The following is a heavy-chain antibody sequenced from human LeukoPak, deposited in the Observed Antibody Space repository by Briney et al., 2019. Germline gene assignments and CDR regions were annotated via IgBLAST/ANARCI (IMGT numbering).Heavy chain of an antibody. CDR1: GFTFSSYS. V-gene: IGHV3-21*01. J-gene: IGHJ5*02. Sequence: GGSLRLSCAASGFTFSSYSMNWVRQAPGKGLEWVSSISSSSSYIYYADSAKGRFTISRDNAKNSLYLQMNSLRAEDTAVYYCARGVVPAATALDPWGQGTLVTVSS. CDR3: ARGVVPAATALDP. D-gene: IGHD2-2*01. CDR2: ISSSSSYI.